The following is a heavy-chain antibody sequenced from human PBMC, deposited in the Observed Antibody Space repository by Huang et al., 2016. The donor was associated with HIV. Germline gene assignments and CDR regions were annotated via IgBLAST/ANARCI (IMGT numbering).Heavy chain of an antibody. J-gene: IGHJ5*02. CDR1: GESLGTYY. D-gene: IGHD3-10*01. V-gene: IGHV4-34*01. Sequence: QVQLQQWGAGLLKPSETLALTCAVYGESLGTYYWAWIRRPPGKGLQWIGEVNDGGDINYNPSLESRVTISVDTSRNQVSLTLTSMTAADTATYYCARRFRVAATRKWFDPWGQGTLVIVSS. CDR3: ARRFRVAATRKWFDP. CDR2: VNDGGDI.